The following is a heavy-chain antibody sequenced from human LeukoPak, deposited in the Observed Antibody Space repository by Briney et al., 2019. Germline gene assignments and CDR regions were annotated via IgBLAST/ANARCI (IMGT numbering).Heavy chain of an antibody. J-gene: IGHJ4*02. CDR1: GGSISSGGYY. CDR3: ARPNSSGWLDVFDY. Sequence: PSETLSLTCTVSGGSISSGGYYWSWIRQPPGKGLEWIGYIYHSGSTYYNPSLKSRVTISVDRSKNQFSLKLSSVTAADTAVYYCARPNSSGWLDVFDYWGQGTLVTVSS. D-gene: IGHD6-19*01. CDR2: IYHSGST. V-gene: IGHV4-30-2*01.